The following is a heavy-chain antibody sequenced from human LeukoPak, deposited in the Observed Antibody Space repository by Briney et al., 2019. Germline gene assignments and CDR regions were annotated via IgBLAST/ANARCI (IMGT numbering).Heavy chain of an antibody. J-gene: IGHJ6*02. D-gene: IGHD2-8*01. Sequence: GASVKVSCKASGYNFISYYMHWVRQAPGQGLEWMGIINPSGGSTSYAQKFQDRVTMTRDTSTSTVYMELSSLKSEDTAVYYCAREDVVLVDAVRYYYCGMDVWGQGTTVTVSS. V-gene: IGHV1-46*01. CDR2: INPSGGST. CDR1: GYNFISYY. CDR3: AREDVVLVDAVRYYYCGMDV.